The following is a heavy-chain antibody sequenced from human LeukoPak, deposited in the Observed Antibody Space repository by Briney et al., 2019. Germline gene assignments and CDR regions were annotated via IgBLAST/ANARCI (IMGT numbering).Heavy chain of an antibody. V-gene: IGHV4-59*04. J-gene: IGHJ4*02. D-gene: IGHD3-3*01. CDR1: GGSISSYY. CDR3: ARRSEGFDY. Sequence: SGTLSLTCTASGGSISSYYWSWIRQPPGKGLEWIGYIYYSGSTYYNPSLKSRVTISVDTSKNQFSLKLSSVTAADTAVYYCARRSEGFDYWGQGTLVTVSS. CDR2: IYYSGST.